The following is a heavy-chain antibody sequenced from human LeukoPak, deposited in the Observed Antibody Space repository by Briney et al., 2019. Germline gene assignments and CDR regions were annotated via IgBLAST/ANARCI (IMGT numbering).Heavy chain of an antibody. CDR3: TRDNGYWSFDY. V-gene: IGHV1-46*01. D-gene: IGHD3-3*01. Sequence: ASPKDSCKASGYTFTTDYFHWVPPAPGESLGWIGELRPSGITTTYAQKFQGKVTMPRDTSTNPLYMELRTLASDAPPVYNFTRDNGYWSFDYWGQGTLVTVSS. J-gene: IGHJ4*02. CDR1: GYTFTTDY. CDR2: LRPSGITT.